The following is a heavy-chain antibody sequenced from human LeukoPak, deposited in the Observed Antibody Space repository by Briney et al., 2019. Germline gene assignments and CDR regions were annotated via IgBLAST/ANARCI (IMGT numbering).Heavy chain of an antibody. V-gene: IGHV1-69*05. CDR1: GGTFSSYA. D-gene: IGHD6-13*01. Sequence: ASVKVSCKASGGTFSSYAISWVRQAPGQGLEWMGGIIPIFGTANYAQKFQGRVTITTDESTSTAYMELSSLRSEETAVYYCAAIAAAYYYYMDVWGKGTTVTVSS. CDR2: IIPIFGTA. J-gene: IGHJ6*03. CDR3: AAIAAAYYYYMDV.